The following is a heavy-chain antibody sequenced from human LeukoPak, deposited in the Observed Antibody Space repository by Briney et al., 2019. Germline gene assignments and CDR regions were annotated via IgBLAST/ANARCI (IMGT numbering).Heavy chain of an antibody. CDR1: GGSIRSDDTY. Sequence: SSQTLSLTCAVSGGSIRSDDTYWTWMRLTPGKGLEWIGYMDYSGRYYFNPPLKSRFSISENTSKSQISLKLTSVTAADTAVYYCARDKWVKAGSSWPHYAMDVWSQATTVT. CDR2: MDYSGRY. CDR3: ARDKWVKAGSSWPHYAMDV. J-gene: IGHJ6*02. D-gene: IGHD6-13*01. V-gene: IGHV4-30-4*01.